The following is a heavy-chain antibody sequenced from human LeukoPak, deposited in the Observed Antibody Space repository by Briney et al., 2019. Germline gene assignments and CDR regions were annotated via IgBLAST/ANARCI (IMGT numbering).Heavy chain of an antibody. Sequence: GGSLRLSCAASGFTFSRYWMNWVRQAPGKGLEWFSYITSGGGTIYYADSVKGRFTISRDNAKNSLYLQMNSLRADDTATYYCARGFNYAFDYWGQGTLVTVSS. V-gene: IGHV3-48*03. CDR2: ITSGGGTI. J-gene: IGHJ4*02. CDR1: GFTFSRYW. CDR3: ARGFNYAFDY. D-gene: IGHD2-2*01.